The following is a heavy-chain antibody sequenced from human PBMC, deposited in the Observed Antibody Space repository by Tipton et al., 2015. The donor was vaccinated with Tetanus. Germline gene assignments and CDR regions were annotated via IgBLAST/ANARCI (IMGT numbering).Heavy chain of an antibody. CDR2: IYYSGST. J-gene: IGHJ4*02. CDR1: GGSISSGGYY. Sequence: TLSLTCTVSGGSISSGGYYWSWIRQHPGKGLEWIGYIYYSGSTYYNPSLKSRVTISVDTSKNQFSLKLSSVTAADTAVYYCARWRKSNYDSSPRARNFDYWGQGTLVTVSS. D-gene: IGHD3-22*01. CDR3: ARWRKSNYDSSPRARNFDY. V-gene: IGHV4-31*03.